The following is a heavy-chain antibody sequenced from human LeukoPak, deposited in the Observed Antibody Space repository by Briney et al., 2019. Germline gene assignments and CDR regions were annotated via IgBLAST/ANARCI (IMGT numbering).Heavy chain of an antibody. V-gene: IGHV1-18*01. J-gene: IGHJ1*01. CDR3: AITYYYDSSGSYYEYFPH. CDR1: GYTFTSYG. CDR2: ISAYNGNT. Sequence: ASVKVSCTASGYTFTSYGMSWVRQAPGQGLEWMGWISAYNGNTNYAQKLQGRVTMTTDTSTSTGYMELRSLRSDDTAVYYCAITYYYDSSGSYYEYFPHWGQGTLVTVSS. D-gene: IGHD3-22*01.